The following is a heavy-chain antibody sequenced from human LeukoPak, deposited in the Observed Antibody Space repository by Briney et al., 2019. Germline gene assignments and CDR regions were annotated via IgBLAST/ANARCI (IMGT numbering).Heavy chain of an antibody. CDR1: GFTFSSYS. CDR2: ISSSSSYI. V-gene: IGHV3-21*01. CDR3: VRDRGGGNWLDY. D-gene: IGHD1-20*01. J-gene: IGHJ4*02. Sequence: PGGSLTLSCAASGFTFSSYSMNWVRQAPGKGLEWVSSISSSSSYIYYADSVKGRFTISRDNAKSSLYLQMNSLRAEDTAVYFCVRDRGGGNWLDYWGQGTLVTVSS.